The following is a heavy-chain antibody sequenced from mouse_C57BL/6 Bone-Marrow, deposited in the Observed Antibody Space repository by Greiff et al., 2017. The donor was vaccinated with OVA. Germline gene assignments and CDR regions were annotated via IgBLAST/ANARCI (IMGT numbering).Heavy chain of an antibody. V-gene: IGHV6-3*01. CDR2: IRLKSDNYAT. Sequence: EVQRVESGGGLVQPGGSMKLSCVASGFTFSNYWMNWVRQSPEKGLEWVAQIRLKSDNYATHYPESVKGRFTISRDDSKSSVYLQMNNLRAEDTGIYYCTITTVVERAMDYWGQGTSVTVSS. D-gene: IGHD1-1*01. J-gene: IGHJ4*01. CDR3: TITTVVERAMDY. CDR1: GFTFSNYW.